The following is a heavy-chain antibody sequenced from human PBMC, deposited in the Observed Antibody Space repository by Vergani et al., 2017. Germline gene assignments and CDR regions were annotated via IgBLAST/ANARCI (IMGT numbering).Heavy chain of an antibody. D-gene: IGHD3-3*01. CDR3: AREMRYDFWSGYLDY. CDR1: GFTFSSYS. Sequence: VQLVESGGGLVQPGGSLRLSCAASGFTFSSYSMNWVRQAPGKGLEWVSYISSSSSTIYYADSVKGRFTISRDNSKNTLYLQMNSLRAEDTAVYYCAREMRYDFWSGYLDYWGQGTLVTVSS. CDR2: ISSSSSTI. J-gene: IGHJ4*02. V-gene: IGHV3-48*01.